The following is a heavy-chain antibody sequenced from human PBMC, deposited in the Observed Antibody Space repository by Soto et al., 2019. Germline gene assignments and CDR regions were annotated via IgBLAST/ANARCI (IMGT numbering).Heavy chain of an antibody. CDR3: AMYGGIAAAGTKYYFDY. CDR1: GFTFSSYA. D-gene: IGHD6-13*01. J-gene: IGHJ4*02. Sequence: GGSLRLSCAASGFTFSSYAMSWVRQAPGKGLEWVSAISGSGGSTYYADSVKGRFTISRDNSKNTLYLQMNSLRAEDTAVYYCAMYGGIAAAGTKYYFDYWGQGTLVTVSS. CDR2: ISGSGGST. V-gene: IGHV3-23*01.